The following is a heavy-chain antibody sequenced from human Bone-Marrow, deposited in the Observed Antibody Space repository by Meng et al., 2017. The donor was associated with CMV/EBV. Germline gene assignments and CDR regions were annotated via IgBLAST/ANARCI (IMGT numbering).Heavy chain of an antibody. Sequence: GGSLRLSCAASGFTFTSYAMSWVRQAPGKGLEWVSSISDAGYSTYYAASVKGRFTISRDNSKNTLYLQMNSLRAEDTAVYYCARATVYWGQGTLVTVSS. D-gene: IGHD4-11*01. V-gene: IGHV3-23*01. CDR2: ISDAGYST. CDR1: GFTFTSYA. CDR3: ARATVY. J-gene: IGHJ4*02.